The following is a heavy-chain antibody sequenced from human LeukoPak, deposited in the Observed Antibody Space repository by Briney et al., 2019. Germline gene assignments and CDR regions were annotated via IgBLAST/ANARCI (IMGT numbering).Heavy chain of an antibody. CDR2: FYYTGST. CDR3: ARGGNALGY. D-gene: IGHD4-23*01. CDR1: GGSISTYY. V-gene: IGHV4-59*01. J-gene: IGHJ4*02. Sequence: PSETLSLTCTVSGGSISTYYWSWIRQPPGKGLDRIGSFYYTGSTNYNPSLRSRVTISLDTSKNQISLRLSSVTAADTAVYYCARGGNALGYWGQGTLVTVSS.